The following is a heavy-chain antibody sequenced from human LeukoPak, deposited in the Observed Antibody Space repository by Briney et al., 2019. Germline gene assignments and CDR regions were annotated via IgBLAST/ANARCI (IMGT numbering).Heavy chain of an antibody. J-gene: IGHJ6*02. CDR1: GFTFSSYW. D-gene: IGHD3-10*01. CDR2: INSDGSTT. CDR3: ANYYYGSGSYPV. V-gene: IGHV3-74*01. Sequence: QPGGFLRLSCAASGFTFSSYWMHWVRQAPGRGLVWVSRINSDGSTTTYADSVKGRFTISRDNAKNTLYLQMNSLGAEDTAVYYCANYYYGSGSYPVWGQGTTVTVSS.